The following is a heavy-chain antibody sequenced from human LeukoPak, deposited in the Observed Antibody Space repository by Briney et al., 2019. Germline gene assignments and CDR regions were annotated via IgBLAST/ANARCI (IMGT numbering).Heavy chain of an antibody. CDR3: ARGPIVGATY. Sequence: GASVKVSCKXSGYTFSDYYMHWVRLAPGQGLEWMGRIYPNTGGTTYAQKFQGRVTITADESTSTAYMELSSLRSEDTAVYYCARGPIVGATYWGQGTLVTVSS. V-gene: IGHV1-2*06. D-gene: IGHD1-26*01. CDR2: IYPNTGGT. CDR1: GYTFSDYY. J-gene: IGHJ4*02.